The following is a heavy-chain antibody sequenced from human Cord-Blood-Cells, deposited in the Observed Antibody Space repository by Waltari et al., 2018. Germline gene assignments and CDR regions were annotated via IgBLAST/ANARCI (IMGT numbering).Heavy chain of an antibody. V-gene: IGHV1-69*01. D-gene: IGHD3-3*01. Sequence: QVQLVQSGAEVKKPGPSVKVSCKASGGTFSSYAISWVRPAPGQGLEWMGGIIPIFGTANYAQKFQGRVTITADESTSTAYMELSSLRSEDTAVYYCARVANYDFWSGYYYFDYWGQGTLVTVSS. J-gene: IGHJ4*02. CDR1: GGTFSSYA. CDR3: ARVANYDFWSGYYYFDY. CDR2: IIPIFGTA.